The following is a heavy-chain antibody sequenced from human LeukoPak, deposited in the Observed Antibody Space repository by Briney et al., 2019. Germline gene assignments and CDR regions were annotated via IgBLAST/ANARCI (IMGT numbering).Heavy chain of an antibody. CDR2: ISSSGIST. CDR3: AKGPQLYSGYHPDY. D-gene: IGHD5-12*01. CDR1: GFTFSSYA. V-gene: IGHV3-23*01. Sequence: GGSLRLSCAASGFTFSSYAMSWVRRAPGKGLEWVSRISSSGISTFYADSVKGRFTISRDNSKNTLYLQMNSLRAEDTALYYCAKGPQLYSGYHPDYWGQGTLVTVSS. J-gene: IGHJ4*02.